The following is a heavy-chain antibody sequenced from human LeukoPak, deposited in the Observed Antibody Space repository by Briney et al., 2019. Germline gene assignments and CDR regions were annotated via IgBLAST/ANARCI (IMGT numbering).Heavy chain of an antibody. V-gene: IGHV3-74*01. CDR2: VNRDGSST. Sequence: GGSLRLSCAASGFTFSDYWMHWVRQAPGKGLVWVSRVNRDGSSTSYADSVKGRFTISRDNAKNTLSLQMNSLRAEDTAVCYCARDRSISAAGDTYWGQGTLVTVSS. D-gene: IGHD6-13*01. CDR1: GFTFSDYW. CDR3: ARDRSISAAGDTY. J-gene: IGHJ4*02.